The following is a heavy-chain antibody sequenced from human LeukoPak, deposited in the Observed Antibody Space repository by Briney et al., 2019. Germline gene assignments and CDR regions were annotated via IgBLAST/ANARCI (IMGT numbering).Heavy chain of an antibody. Sequence: SETLSLTCTVSGYSISSGYYWGWIRQPPGKGLEWIGSIYHSGSTYYNPSLKSRVTISVDTSKNQFSLKLSPVTAADTAVYYCARGLYDILTGYLDDAFDIWGQGTMVTVSS. CDR3: ARGLYDILTGYLDDAFDI. CDR2: IYHSGST. V-gene: IGHV4-38-2*02. J-gene: IGHJ3*02. CDR1: GYSISSGYY. D-gene: IGHD3-9*01.